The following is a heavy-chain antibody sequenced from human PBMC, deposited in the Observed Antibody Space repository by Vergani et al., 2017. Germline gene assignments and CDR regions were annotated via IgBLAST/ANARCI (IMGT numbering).Heavy chain of an antibody. CDR2: IDPNSGGT. CDR3: AREGYYDSSGFLNWFDP. J-gene: IGHJ5*02. Sequence: QVQLVQSGAEVKKPGASLKVSCKASGYTFTGYYIHWVRQAPGQGLEWMGWIDPNSGGTNYAQKFQGRVTMTRDTSIRTAYMELSRLISDDTAVYFCAREGYYDSSGFLNWFDPWGQGTLVTVSS. V-gene: IGHV1-2*02. D-gene: IGHD3-22*01. CDR1: GYTFTGYY.